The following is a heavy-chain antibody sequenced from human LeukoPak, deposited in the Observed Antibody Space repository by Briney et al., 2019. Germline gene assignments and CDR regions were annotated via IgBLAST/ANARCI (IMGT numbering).Heavy chain of an antibody. Sequence: GGSLRLSCAASGFPFSSYWMTWVRQTPGKGLEWVANIKHDGSDAYYADSVSGRLTVSRDNAKNSLYLQMNSLRAEDTAVYYCARDSSTKDYYDSSGYDPYFDYWGQGTLVTVSS. V-gene: IGHV3-7*01. CDR1: GFPFSSYW. J-gene: IGHJ4*02. D-gene: IGHD3-22*01. CDR3: ARDSSTKDYYDSSGYDPYFDY. CDR2: IKHDGSDA.